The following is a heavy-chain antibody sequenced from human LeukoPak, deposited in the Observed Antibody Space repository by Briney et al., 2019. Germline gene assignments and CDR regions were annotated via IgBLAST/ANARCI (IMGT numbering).Heavy chain of an antibody. D-gene: IGHD3-10*01. Sequence: KPSETLSLTCTVSGGSISSSSYYRGWIRQPPGKGLEWIGSIYYSGSTYYNPSLKSRVTISVDTSKNQFSLKLSSVTAADTAVYYCARQPKDEEPVLLWFGELSPAPHFDYWGQGTLVTVSS. CDR3: ARQPKDEEPVLLWFGELSPAPHFDY. CDR2: IYYSGST. J-gene: IGHJ4*02. V-gene: IGHV4-39*01. CDR1: GGSISSSSYY.